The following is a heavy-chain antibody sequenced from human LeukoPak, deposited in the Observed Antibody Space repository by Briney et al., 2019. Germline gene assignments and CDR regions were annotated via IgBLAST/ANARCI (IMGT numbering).Heavy chain of an antibody. D-gene: IGHD2-15*01. Sequence: PGGSLRLSCAASGFTFSDYYMSWIRQAPGKGLEWVSYISSSGTTIYYADSVKGRFTISRDNAKNSLYLQMNSLRAEDTAVYYCARDLRGNIVVIVAADLSLDYWGQGTLVTVSS. CDR3: ARDLRGNIVVIVAADLSLDY. J-gene: IGHJ4*02. CDR2: ISSSGTTI. V-gene: IGHV3-11*04. CDR1: GFTFSDYY.